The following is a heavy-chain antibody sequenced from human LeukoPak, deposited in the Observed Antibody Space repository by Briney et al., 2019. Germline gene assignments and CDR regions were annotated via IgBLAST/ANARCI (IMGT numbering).Heavy chain of an antibody. CDR2: ISSRGTST. CDR1: GFIFSDFG. CDR3: ARGTDCSATTCYPLSAFDY. D-gene: IGHD2-2*01. Sequence: GGSLRLSCVASGFIFSDFGMNWVRQVPGKGLEWVAFISSRGTSTFYAESVKGRFTISRDTGKKSLDLQMTSLRVEDTAAYYCARGTDCSATTCYPLSAFDYWGQGTLVTVSS. J-gene: IGHJ4*02. V-gene: IGHV3-21*04.